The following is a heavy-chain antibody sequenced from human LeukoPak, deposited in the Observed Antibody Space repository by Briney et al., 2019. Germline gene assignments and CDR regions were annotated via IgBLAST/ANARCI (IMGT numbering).Heavy chain of an antibody. CDR3: ATGGTKTATGRMGY. Sequence: PGGSLRLSCAASGFTFSSYGIHWVRQAPGKGLEWVAVISYDGSNKNYADSVEGRFTISRDNSKNTYLQMNSLRPEDTAVYYCATGGTKTATGRMGYWGQGTLVTVSS. CDR1: GFTFSSYG. D-gene: IGHD1-1*01. J-gene: IGHJ4*02. CDR2: ISYDGSNK. V-gene: IGHV3-30*03.